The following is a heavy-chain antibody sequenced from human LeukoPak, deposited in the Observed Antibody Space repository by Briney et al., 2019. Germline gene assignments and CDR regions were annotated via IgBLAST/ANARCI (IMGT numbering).Heavy chain of an antibody. CDR3: AIVVVPAAGYYYYYMDV. CDR1: GGTFSSYA. V-gene: IGHV1-69*01. Sequence: SVKVSCKASGGTFSSYAISWVRQAPGQGLEWMGGIIPIFGTANYAQKFQGRVTVTADESTSTAYMELSSMRSEDTAVYYCAIVVVPAAGYYYYYMDVWGKGTTVTVSS. D-gene: IGHD2-2*01. CDR2: IIPIFGTA. J-gene: IGHJ6*03.